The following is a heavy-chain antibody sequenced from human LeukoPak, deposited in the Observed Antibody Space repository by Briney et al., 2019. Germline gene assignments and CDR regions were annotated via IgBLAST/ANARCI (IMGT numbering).Heavy chain of an antibody. J-gene: IGHJ4*02. V-gene: IGHV4-39*01. Sequence: PSGTLSLNCSVSGASISSITYSWGWIRQPPGKGLEWIASGSDSGSAYYNPSLKSRVVISVDTSNNLFSLRLSSVTAADTAVYYCARLNSFGSGSDCFDYWGQGTVVIVSS. CDR3: ARLNSFGSGSDCFDY. CDR1: GASISSITYS. D-gene: IGHD3-10*01. CDR2: GSDSGSA.